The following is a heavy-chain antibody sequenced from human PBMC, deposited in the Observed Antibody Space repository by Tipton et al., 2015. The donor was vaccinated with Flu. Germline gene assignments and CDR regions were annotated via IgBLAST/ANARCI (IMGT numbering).Heavy chain of an antibody. CDR2: INHSGST. D-gene: IGHD3-10*01. Sequence: LRLSCAVYGGSFSGYYWSWIRQPPGKGLEWIGEINHSGSTNYNPSLKSRVTISVDTSKNQFSLKLSSVTAADTAVYYCARGCITMVRGVTLFYYYSYGMDVWGQGTTVTVSS. V-gene: IGHV4-34*01. CDR3: ARGCITMVRGVTLFYYYSYGMDV. CDR1: GGSFSGYY. J-gene: IGHJ6*02.